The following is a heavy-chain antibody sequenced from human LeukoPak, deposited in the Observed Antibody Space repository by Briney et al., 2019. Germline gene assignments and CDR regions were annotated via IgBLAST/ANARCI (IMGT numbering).Heavy chain of an antibody. V-gene: IGHV3-30-3*01. CDR1: GFTFSSHV. Sequence: GRSLRLSCAASGFTFSSHVMHWIRQAPGKGLEWVAAISYDGDNQYYADSVKGRLTISRDNSRNTLYLQMNSLRTEDTAVYYCAHPPREDIVVVPAAIPLDYYYYMDVWGKGTTVTVSS. CDR3: AHPPREDIVVVPAAIPLDYYYYMDV. D-gene: IGHD2-2*02. J-gene: IGHJ6*03. CDR2: ISYDGDNQ.